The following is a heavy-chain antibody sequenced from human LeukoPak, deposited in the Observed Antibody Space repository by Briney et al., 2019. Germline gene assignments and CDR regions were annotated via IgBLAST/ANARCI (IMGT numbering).Heavy chain of an antibody. J-gene: IGHJ4*02. CDR3: AKRGHSSSSGAPDFDY. CDR1: GFTFGSYA. CDR2: ISRSAGNT. Sequence: PGGSLRLSCSASGFTFGSYAMSWVRQAPGKGLEWVSTISRSAGNTYYADSVKGRFTISRDNSKNTLYVQMNSVRAEDTAVYYCAKRGHSSSSGAPDFDYWGQGTLVTVSS. V-gene: IGHV3-23*01. D-gene: IGHD6-6*01.